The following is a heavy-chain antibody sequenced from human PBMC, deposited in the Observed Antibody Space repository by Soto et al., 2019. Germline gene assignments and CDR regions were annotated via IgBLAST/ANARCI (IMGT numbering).Heavy chain of an antibody. CDR1: GFTFSSYS. V-gene: IGHV3-21*05. J-gene: IGHJ4*02. CDR2: ISSSSSYI. CDR3: ARAYGSRAYFDY. D-gene: IGHD4-17*01. Sequence: EVQLVESGGGLVQPGGSLRLSCAASGFTFSSYSMNWVRQAPGKGLEWVSYISSSSSYIYYADSVKGRFTISRDNAKNSLYLQMNSLRAEDTAVYYCARAYGSRAYFDYWGQGTLVTVSS.